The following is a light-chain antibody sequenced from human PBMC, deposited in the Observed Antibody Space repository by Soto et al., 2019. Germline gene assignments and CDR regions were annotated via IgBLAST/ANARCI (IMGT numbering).Light chain of an antibody. CDR3: RQANSFPLT. V-gene: IGKV1-12*01. J-gene: IGKJ4*02. CDR1: QGIGSW. CDR2: KAS. Sequence: DIQMTQSPSSVSASVGDRVPITCRASQGIGSWLAWYQQKPGKAPKPLIYKASSLQSGVPSRFSGSGSGTDVTLTISSLQPDDFATYYFRQANSFPLTFGGGTNVELK.